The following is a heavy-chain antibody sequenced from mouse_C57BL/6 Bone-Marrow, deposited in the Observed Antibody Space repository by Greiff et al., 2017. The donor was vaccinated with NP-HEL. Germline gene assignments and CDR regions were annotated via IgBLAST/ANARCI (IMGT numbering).Heavy chain of an antibody. CDR2: IDPENGDT. J-gene: IGHJ2*01. CDR3: TTFTTVGGGYYFDY. CDR1: GFNIKDDY. D-gene: IGHD1-1*01. Sequence: VHVKQSGAELVRPGASVKLSCTASGFNIKDDYMHWVKQRPEQGLEWIGWIDPENGDTEYASKFQGKATITADTSSNTAYLQLSSLTSEDTAVYYGTTFTTVGGGYYFDYWGQGTTLTVSA. V-gene: IGHV14-4*01.